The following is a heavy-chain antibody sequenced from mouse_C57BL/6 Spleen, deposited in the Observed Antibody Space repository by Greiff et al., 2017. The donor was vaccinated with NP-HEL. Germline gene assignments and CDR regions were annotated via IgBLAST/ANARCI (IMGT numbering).Heavy chain of an antibody. CDR2: ISYSGST. CDR1: GYSITSGYD. CDR3: AREGGYGHWYFDV. D-gene: IGHD2-2*01. Sequence: EVQLQQSGPGMVKPSQSLSLTCTVTGYSITSGYDWHWIRHFPGNKLEWMGYISYSGSTNYNPSLKSRISITHDTSKNHFFLKLNSVTTEDTATYYCAREGGYGHWYFDVWGTGTTVTVSS. J-gene: IGHJ1*03. V-gene: IGHV3-1*01.